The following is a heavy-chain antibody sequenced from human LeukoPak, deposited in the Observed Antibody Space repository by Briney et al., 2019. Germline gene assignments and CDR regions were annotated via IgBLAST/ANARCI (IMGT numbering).Heavy chain of an antibody. V-gene: IGHV3-48*01. CDR2: ISSSSSTI. CDR3: AKYRTAPPYGLDV. CDR1: GFTFSSYS. J-gene: IGHJ6*02. Sequence: PGGSLRLSCAASGFTFSSYSMNWVRQAPGKGLEWVSYISSSSSTIYYADSVKGRFTISRDNSKNTLYLQMNSLRVEDMATYYCAKYRTAPPYGLDVWGQGTTVTVSS. D-gene: IGHD6-6*01.